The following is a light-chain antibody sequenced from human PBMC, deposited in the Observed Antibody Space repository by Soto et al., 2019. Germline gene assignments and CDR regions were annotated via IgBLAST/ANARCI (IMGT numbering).Light chain of an antibody. CDR2: GAS. Sequence: EIVLTQSPGTLFLSPGERATLSCRASQSVSSSSLAWYQQKPGQAPRLLIYGASSRATGIPDRFRGSGSGTDFTLTISRLEPEDFAVYFCQHFGSSPGYTFGQVTKLQIK. J-gene: IGKJ2*01. CDR3: QHFGSSPGYT. V-gene: IGKV3-20*01. CDR1: QSVSSSS.